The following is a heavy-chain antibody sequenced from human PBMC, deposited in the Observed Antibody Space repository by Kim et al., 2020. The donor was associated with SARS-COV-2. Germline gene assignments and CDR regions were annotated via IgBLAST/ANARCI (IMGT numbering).Heavy chain of an antibody. CDR2: IRSKAYGGTT. CDR3: TRGSQPEQPSSSWDWPYYFDC. Sequence: GGSLRLSCTASGFTFGDYAMSWFRQAPGKGLEWVGFIRSKAYGGTTEYAASVKGRFTISRDDSKSIAYLQMNSLKTETTTVYYCTRGSQPEQPSSSWDWPYYFDCWGQGTLVTVSS. V-gene: IGHV3-49*03. J-gene: IGHJ4*02. D-gene: IGHD6-13*01. CDR1: GFTFGDYA.